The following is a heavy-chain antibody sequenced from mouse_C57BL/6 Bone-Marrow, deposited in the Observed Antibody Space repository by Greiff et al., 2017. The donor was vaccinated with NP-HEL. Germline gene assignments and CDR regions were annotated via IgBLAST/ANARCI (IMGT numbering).Heavy chain of an antibody. Sequence: EVHLVESGGGLVQPGGSLSLSCAASGFTFTDYYMSWVRQPPGKALEWLGFIRNKANGYTTEYSASVKGLFTISRDNSQSILYLQMNALRAEDSATYYCARPYGNYAWFAYWGQGTLVTVSA. D-gene: IGHD2-1*01. CDR3: ARPYGNYAWFAY. J-gene: IGHJ3*01. CDR2: IRNKANGYTT. CDR1: GFTFTDYY. V-gene: IGHV7-3*01.